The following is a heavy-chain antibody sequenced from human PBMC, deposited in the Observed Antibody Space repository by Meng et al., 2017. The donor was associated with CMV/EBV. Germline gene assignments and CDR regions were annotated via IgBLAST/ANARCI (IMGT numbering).Heavy chain of an antibody. CDR1: GGTFSSYA. J-gene: IGHJ5*02. CDR3: ARDGMGFDP. V-gene: IGHV1-69*10. CDR2: IIPILGIA. Sequence: SVKVSFKASGGTFSSYAISWVRQAPGQGLEWMGGIIPILGIANYAQKFQGRVTITADKSTSTAYMELSSLRSEDTAVYYCARDGMGFDPWGQGTLVTVSS.